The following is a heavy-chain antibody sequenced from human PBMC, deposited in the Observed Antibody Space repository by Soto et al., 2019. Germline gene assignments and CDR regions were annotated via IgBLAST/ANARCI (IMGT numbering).Heavy chain of an antibody. CDR3: AKGRVGSGSLTPRVDF. CDR1: GFTFNNYA. J-gene: IGHJ4*02. CDR2: ISGGGDTT. D-gene: IGHD3-10*01. Sequence: EVQLLESGGGLVQPGGSLRLSCAASGFTFNNYAMTWVRQAPGKGLEWVSAISGGGDTTSYADSVKGRFTVSRDGSKSTLYLQMSSLRAEDTALYYCAKGRVGSGSLTPRVDFWGQGTLVTDSS. V-gene: IGHV3-23*01.